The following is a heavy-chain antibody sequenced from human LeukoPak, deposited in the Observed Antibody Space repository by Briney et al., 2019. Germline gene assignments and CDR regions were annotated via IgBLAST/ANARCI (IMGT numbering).Heavy chain of an antibody. CDR2: IYYSGST. CDR1: GGSISSYN. V-gene: IGHV4-59*01. D-gene: IGHD5-18*01. CDR3: ARQTGYMGIDY. J-gene: IGHJ4*02. Sequence: PSETLSLTCTVSGGSISSYNWSWIRQPPGKGLEWIGYIYYSGSTNYNPSLKSRVTISVDTSKNQFSLKLSSVTAADTAVYYCARQTGYMGIDYWGQGTLVTVSS.